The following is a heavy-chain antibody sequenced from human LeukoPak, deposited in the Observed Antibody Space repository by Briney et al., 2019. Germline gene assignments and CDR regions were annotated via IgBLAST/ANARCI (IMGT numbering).Heavy chain of an antibody. J-gene: IGHJ4*02. CDR3: TRDWNHDSSF. CDR2: INIDGSET. V-gene: IGHV3-7*01. CDR1: GFSFSTYW. D-gene: IGHD3-22*01. Sequence: GGSLRLSCAASGFSFSTYWMTWVRQAPGKGLQCVANINIDGSETYYLDSVKGRFTVSRDNAKSSLYLQMNNLRVEDTAVYYCTRDWNHDSSFWGQGTLVTVSS.